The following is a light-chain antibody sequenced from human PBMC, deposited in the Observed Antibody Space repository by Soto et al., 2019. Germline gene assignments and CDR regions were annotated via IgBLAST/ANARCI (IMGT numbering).Light chain of an antibody. J-gene: IGLJ1*01. CDR3: PSYDSSLSVL. CDR1: SSNIGAGYD. Sequence: QSVLTQPHSVSGAPGQRVTISCTGSSSNIGAGYDVHWYQQLPGTAPKLLIYGNSNRPSGVPDRFSGSKSGTSASLAITGLQAEDEADYHCPSYDSSLSVLFGTGTKVTVL. CDR2: GNS. V-gene: IGLV1-40*01.